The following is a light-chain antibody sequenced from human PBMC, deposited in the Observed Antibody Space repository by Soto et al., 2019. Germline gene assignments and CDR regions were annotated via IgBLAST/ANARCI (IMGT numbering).Light chain of an antibody. CDR2: DAS. CDR3: QQRAFWPLT. Sequence: EIVLTQSPGTLSLSPGERVTLSCRASQSISSNFLAWYQEKPGQAPRLLIYDASTRATGIPDRFSGSGSGTDFTLTISRLEPEDFALYYCQQRAFWPLTFGGGSKVEIK. J-gene: IGKJ4*01. V-gene: IGKV3D-20*02. CDR1: QSISSNF.